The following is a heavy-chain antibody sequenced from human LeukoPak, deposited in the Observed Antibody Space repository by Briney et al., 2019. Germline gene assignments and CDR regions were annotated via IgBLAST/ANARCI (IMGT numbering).Heavy chain of an antibody. CDR1: GFSFKSYW. D-gene: IGHD3-10*01. Sequence: PGGSLRLSCEASGFSFKSYWMSWVREAPGKGREWVANIKQDGGQTSYVDSVKGRFTISRDNGKNSVYLQMHSLRVDDTAVYYCARADLIISTIRGGIFDWWGQGALVIVSS. J-gene: IGHJ4*02. CDR2: IKQDGGQT. V-gene: IGHV3-7*01. CDR3: ARADLIISTIRGGIFDW.